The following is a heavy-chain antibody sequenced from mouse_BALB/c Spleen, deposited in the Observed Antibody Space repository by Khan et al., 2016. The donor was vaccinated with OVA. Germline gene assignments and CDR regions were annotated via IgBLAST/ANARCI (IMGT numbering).Heavy chain of an antibody. CDR3: TRDGYSPWFAY. CDR2: IDPENGNT. Sequence: VQLQQSGAELVRPGALVKLSCKASGFNIKDYYIHWVKQWPEQGLEWIGGIDPENGNTIYDPKFQGKASITADTSSNTAYLQLSSLTSEDTAVYYCTRDGYSPWFAYWGQGTLVTVSA. CDR1: GFNIKDYY. J-gene: IGHJ3*01. D-gene: IGHD2-3*01. V-gene: IGHV14-1*02.